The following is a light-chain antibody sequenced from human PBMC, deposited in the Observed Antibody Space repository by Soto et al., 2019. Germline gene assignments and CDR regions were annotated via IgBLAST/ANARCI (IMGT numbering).Light chain of an antibody. J-gene: IGKJ5*01. CDR1: QSVSSSY. Sequence: EIVLTQSPGTLSLSPGERATLSCRASQSVSSSYLAWYQQKPGQAPRLLIYGASRRATGIPDRFSGSGSGTDFTLTISRLEPEDFAVYYCQQYGSSSQTFGQGTRLEIK. V-gene: IGKV3-20*01. CDR3: QQYGSSSQT. CDR2: GAS.